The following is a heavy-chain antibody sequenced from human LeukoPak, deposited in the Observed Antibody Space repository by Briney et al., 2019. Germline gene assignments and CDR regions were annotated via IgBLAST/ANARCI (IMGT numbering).Heavy chain of an antibody. CDR3: ARGVYIAAAQYAY. CDR2: IDASGSI. V-gene: IGHV4-4*07. Sequence: SETLSLTCTVSGGSINTYFCSWIRQPAGKGLEWIGRIDASGSINYNPSLKSRVTMSVDRSKNQFSLKLSSVTAADTAVYYCARGVYIAAAQYAYWGQGTLVTVSS. D-gene: IGHD6-13*01. J-gene: IGHJ4*02. CDR1: GGSINTYF.